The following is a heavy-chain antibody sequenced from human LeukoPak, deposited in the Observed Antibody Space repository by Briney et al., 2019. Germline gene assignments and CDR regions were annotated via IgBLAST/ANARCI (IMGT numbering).Heavy chain of an antibody. CDR3: AKVVINHDQLIVGASYYFDY. V-gene: IGHV3-23*01. CDR1: GFTFSSYA. D-gene: IGHD1-26*01. J-gene: IGHJ4*02. Sequence: PGGSLRLSCAASGFTFSSYAMSWVRQAPGKGLEWVSAISGSGGSTYYADSVKGRFTISRDNSKNTLYLQMNSLRAEDTAVYYCAKVVINHDQLIVGASYYFDYWGQGTLVTVSS. CDR2: ISGSGGST.